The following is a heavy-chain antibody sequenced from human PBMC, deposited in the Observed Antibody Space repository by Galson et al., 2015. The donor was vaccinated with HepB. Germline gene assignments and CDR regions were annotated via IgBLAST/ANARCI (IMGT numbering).Heavy chain of an antibody. J-gene: IGHJ6*04. V-gene: IGHV3-72*01. D-gene: IGHD1-26*01. CDR3: ARGGV. Sequence: SLRLSCAASGFIFSAHYMDWARQAPGKGLEWVARISNNASRHKTDYAASVKGRFTISRDDSQDSVYLQMNSLKIEDTAVYYCARGGVWGKGTTVTVSS. CDR1: GFIFSAHY. CDR2: ISNNASRHKT.